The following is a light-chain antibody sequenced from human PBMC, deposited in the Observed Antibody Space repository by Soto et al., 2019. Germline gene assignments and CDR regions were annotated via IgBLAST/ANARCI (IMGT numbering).Light chain of an antibody. J-gene: IGKJ1*01. V-gene: IGKV3-20*01. CDR2: GAS. CDR3: QQYGGSPRT. Sequence: SVLTQSPGTLSLSHGEGATLSCRASQSINSFLAWYQQRRGQAPRLLIHGASNRATGIPDRFSGSGSGPDFTLTISRLEPEDFAVYYCQQYGGSPRTFGQGTKVDI. CDR1: QSINSF.